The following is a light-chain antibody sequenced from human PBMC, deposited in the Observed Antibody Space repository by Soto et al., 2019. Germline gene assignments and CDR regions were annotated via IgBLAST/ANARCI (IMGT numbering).Light chain of an antibody. Sequence: EIVMTQSPATLSVSPGERATLSCRASQSVSSNLAWYQQKPGQAPRLLISGASSRATGIPDRFSGSGSGKDFTLTISRLEPEDFAVYYCQQYGRTFGQGTKVDIK. J-gene: IGKJ1*01. CDR3: QQYGRT. CDR2: GAS. CDR1: QSVSSN. V-gene: IGKV3-20*01.